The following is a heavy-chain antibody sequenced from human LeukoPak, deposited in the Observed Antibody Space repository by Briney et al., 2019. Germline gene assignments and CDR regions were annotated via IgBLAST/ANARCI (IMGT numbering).Heavy chain of an antibody. V-gene: IGHV3-43*02. CDR3: AKDKTRGPGDY. CDR2: ISEDGGDT. J-gene: IGHJ4*02. CDR1: GFTFDDYA. D-gene: IGHD1-14*01. Sequence: PGGSLRPSCAASGFTFDDYAMHWVRQTPGKGLECVSLISEDGGDTWYADSVKGRFTISRDNSKNSLYLQMNSLRAEDTAFYYCAKDKTRGPGDYWGQGTLVTVSS.